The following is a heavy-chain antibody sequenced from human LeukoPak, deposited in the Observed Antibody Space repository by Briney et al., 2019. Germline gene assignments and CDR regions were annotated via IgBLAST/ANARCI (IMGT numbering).Heavy chain of an antibody. CDR2: KQNDGSTT. CDR3: AKGYYFDILSGYSSLDS. Sequence: GGSLRLSCAASGFTFSSYGMHWVRQAPGKGLEWVAFKQNDGSTTFYAESVKGRFTISRDNSKNTLFLQMNSLRTDETAAYYCAKGYYFDILSGYSSLDSWGQGTLVTVSS. V-gene: IGHV3-30*02. J-gene: IGHJ4*02. CDR1: GFTFSSYG. D-gene: IGHD3-9*01.